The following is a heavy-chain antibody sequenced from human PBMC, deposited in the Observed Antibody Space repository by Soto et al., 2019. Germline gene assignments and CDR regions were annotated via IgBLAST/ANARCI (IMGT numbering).Heavy chain of an antibody. J-gene: IGHJ6*02. CDR2: INTYNGNT. CDR1: GYTFTRYG. Sequence: ASVKVSCKASGYTFTRYGIGWARQAPGQGLEWMGWINTYNGNTNYAQNVQGRVTLTTDTSTSTAYMELRSSVTAADTAVCYCAGLTYYDFWSGYYRSPYYYGMDVWGQGTTVTVSS. D-gene: IGHD3-3*01. CDR3: AGLTYYDFWSGYYRSPYYYGMDV. V-gene: IGHV1-18*01.